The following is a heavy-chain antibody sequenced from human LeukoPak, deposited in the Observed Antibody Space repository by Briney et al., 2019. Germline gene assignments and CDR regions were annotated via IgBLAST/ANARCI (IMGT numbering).Heavy chain of an antibody. V-gene: IGHV4-59*01. CDR3: ARVFGSYSSYYGMDV. CDR2: IYYSGST. J-gene: IGHJ6*02. CDR1: AGSISSYY. Sequence: ETLSLTCTVYAGSISSYYWSWIRQPPGKGLEWIGYIYYSGSTNYNPSLKSRVTISVDTSKNQLSLKLSSVTAADTAVYYCARVFGSYSSYYGMDVWGQGTTVTVSS. D-gene: IGHD1-26*01.